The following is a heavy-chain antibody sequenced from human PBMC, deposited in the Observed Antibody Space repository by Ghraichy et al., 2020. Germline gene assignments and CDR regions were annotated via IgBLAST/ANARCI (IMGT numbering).Heavy chain of an antibody. CDR1: GGSISSGASS. D-gene: IGHD3-10*01. Sequence: TLSLTCAVSGGSISSGASSWNWIRQPPGEGLERIGYIYHSGSTYYNPSLRSRVTMSVDRSKNQFSLKLTSVTAEDTAVYYCATLDYYNSGNGFDYWGLGTLVTVSS. CDR2: IYHSGST. J-gene: IGHJ4*02. V-gene: IGHV4-30-2*01. CDR3: ATLDYYNSGNGFDY.